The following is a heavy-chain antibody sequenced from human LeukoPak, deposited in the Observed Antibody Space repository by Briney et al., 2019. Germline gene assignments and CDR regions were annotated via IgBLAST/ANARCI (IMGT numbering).Heavy chain of an antibody. D-gene: IGHD3-10*01. Sequence: ASVKVSCKASGYSFTNYGISWVRQATGQGLEWMGWMNPNSGNTGYAQKFQGRVTMTRNTSISTAYMELSSLTSEDTAVYYCARDGSGSYYDRGWFDPWGQGTLVTVSS. V-gene: IGHV1-8*02. CDR1: GYSFTNYG. CDR3: ARDGSGSYYDRGWFDP. J-gene: IGHJ5*02. CDR2: MNPNSGNT.